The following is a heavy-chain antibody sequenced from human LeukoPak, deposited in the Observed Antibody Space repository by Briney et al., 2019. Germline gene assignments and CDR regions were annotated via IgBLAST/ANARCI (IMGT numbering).Heavy chain of an antibody. CDR2: ISWNSGSI. V-gene: IGHV3-9*03. J-gene: IGHJ4*02. D-gene: IGHD3-3*01. CDR1: GFTFDDYA. CDR3: AKDMGLREWSNSPTFDY. Sequence: PGGSLRLSCAASGFTFDDYAMHWFRQAPGKGLEWVSGISWNSGSIGYADSVKGRFTISRDNAKNSLYLQMNSLRAEDMALYYCAKDMGLREWSNSPTFDYWGQGTLVTVSS.